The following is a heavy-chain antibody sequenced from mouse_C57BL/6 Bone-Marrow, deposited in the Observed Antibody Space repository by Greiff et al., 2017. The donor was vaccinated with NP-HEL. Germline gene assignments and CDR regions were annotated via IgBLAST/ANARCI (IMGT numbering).Heavy chain of an antibody. D-gene: IGHD1-1*01. CDR1: GFTFSSYG. J-gene: IGHJ3*01. CDR2: ISSGGSYT. CDR3: ARHYYGSSWFAY. V-gene: IGHV5-6*01. Sequence: EVKLVESRGDLVKPGGSLKLSCAASGFTFSSYGMSWVRQTPDKRLEWVATISSGGSYTYYPDSVKGRFTISRDNAKNTLYLQMSSLKSEDTAMYYCARHYYGSSWFAYWGQGTLVTVSA.